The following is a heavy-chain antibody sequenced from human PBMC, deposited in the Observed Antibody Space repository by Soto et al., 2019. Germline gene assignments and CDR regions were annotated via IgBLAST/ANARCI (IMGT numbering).Heavy chain of an antibody. CDR1: GYTFTNHG. Sequence: QVQLVQSGAEVKKPGASVKVSCKASGYTFTNHGISWVRQAPGQGLEWMGWISTSNGDINYAQKLQDRLTMTTDTSTSTAYMELRSLRSDDTAVYFCARDLNTASYYNYWGQGTRVTVSS. CDR3: ARDLNTASYYNY. CDR2: ISTSNGDI. V-gene: IGHV1-18*01. J-gene: IGHJ4*02. D-gene: IGHD1-26*01.